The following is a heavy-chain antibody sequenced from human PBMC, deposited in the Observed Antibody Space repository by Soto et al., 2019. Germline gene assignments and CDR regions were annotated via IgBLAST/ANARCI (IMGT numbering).Heavy chain of an antibody. CDR2: ISGSGGST. D-gene: IGHD5-12*01. CDR1: GFTFSSYA. V-gene: IGHV3-23*01. J-gene: IGHJ6*02. CDR3: GRRDGYLTYYYGMDV. Sequence: PGGSLRLSCAASGFTFSSYAMSWVRQAPGKGLEWVSAISGSGGSTYYADSVKGRFTISRDNSKNTLYLQMNSLRAEDTAVYYCGRRDGYLTYYYGMDVWGQGTTVTVSS.